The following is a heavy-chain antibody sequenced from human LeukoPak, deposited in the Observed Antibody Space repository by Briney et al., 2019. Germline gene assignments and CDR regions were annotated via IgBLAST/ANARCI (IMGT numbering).Heavy chain of an antibody. D-gene: IGHD2-2*01. CDR1: GFTFSSYS. CDR2: ISSSSSTI. V-gene: IGHV3-48*01. Sequence: GGSLRLSRAASGFTFSSYSMNWVRQAPGKGLEWVSYISSSSSTIYYADSVKGRFTISRDNAKNSLYLQMNSLRVEDTAVYYCASLVVPAASTYYYYYMDVWGKGTTVTVSS. J-gene: IGHJ6*03. CDR3: ASLVVPAASTYYYYYMDV.